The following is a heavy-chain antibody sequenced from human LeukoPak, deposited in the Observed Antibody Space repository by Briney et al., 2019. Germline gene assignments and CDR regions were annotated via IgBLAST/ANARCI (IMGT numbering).Heavy chain of an antibody. V-gene: IGHV4-39*07. CDR3: ARGFVLRFLEWSKSNWFDP. CDR2: IYYSGST. CDR1: GGSLSSSSYY. D-gene: IGHD3-3*01. Sequence: SETLSLTCTVSGGSLSSSSYYWVWIRQPPGKGLEWMGSIYYSGSTYYNPSLKSRVTISVDTSKNQFSLKLSSVTAADTAVYYCARGFVLRFLEWSKSNWFDPWGQGTLVTVSS. J-gene: IGHJ5*02.